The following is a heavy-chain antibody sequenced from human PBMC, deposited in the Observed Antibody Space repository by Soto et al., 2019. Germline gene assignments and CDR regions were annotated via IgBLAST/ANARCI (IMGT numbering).Heavy chain of an antibody. Sequence: TSETLSLTCAVSGASISSGYDYWSWLRQHPGKGLEWIGYIYYSGSTYYNPSLKSRVTISVDTSKNQFSLKLSSVTAADTAVYYCATPWRAYDAFDIWGQGTMVTVSS. J-gene: IGHJ3*02. CDR2: IYYSGST. CDR1: GASISSGYDY. CDR3: ATPWRAYDAFDI. V-gene: IGHV4-61*01. D-gene: IGHD3-3*01.